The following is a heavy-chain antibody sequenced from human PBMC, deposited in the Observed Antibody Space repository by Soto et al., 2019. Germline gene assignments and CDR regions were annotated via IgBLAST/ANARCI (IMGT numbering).Heavy chain of an antibody. CDR1: GFTFSSYW. J-gene: IGHJ4*02. Sequence: GGSLRLSCAASGFTFSSYWMHWVRQAPGKGLVWVSRINSDGSSTSYADSVKGRFTISRDNAKNTLYLQMNSLRAEDTAVYYCASHYDFWSGVDYWGQGTLVTVSS. CDR2: INSDGSST. V-gene: IGHV3-74*01. D-gene: IGHD3-3*01. CDR3: ASHYDFWSGVDY.